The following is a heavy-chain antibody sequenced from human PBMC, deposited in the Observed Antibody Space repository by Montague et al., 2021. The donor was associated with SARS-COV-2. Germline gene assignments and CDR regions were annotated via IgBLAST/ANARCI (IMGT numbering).Heavy chain of an antibody. D-gene: IGHD6-6*01. CDR3: ARGVRQLGVRYYYYYIDV. J-gene: IGHJ6*03. V-gene: IGHV4-34*01. Sequence: SETLSLTCAVYGGSFSGYYWSWIRQPPGKELEWIGEINHSGSTNYNPSLKSRVTISVDTSKNQFSLKLSSVTAADTAVYYCARGVRQLGVRYYYYYIDVWDKGTTVTVSS. CDR1: GGSFSGYY. CDR2: INHSGST.